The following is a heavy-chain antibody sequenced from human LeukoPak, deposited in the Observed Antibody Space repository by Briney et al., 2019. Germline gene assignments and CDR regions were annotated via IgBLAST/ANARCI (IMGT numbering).Heavy chain of an antibody. CDR1: GGSISSYY. J-gene: IGHJ4*02. CDR3: TRAPTVTTYYFDY. D-gene: IGHD4-17*01. Sequence: SETLSLTCTVSGGSISSYYWSWIRQPPGKGLEWIGYIYYSGSTNYNPSLKSRVTISVDTSKNQFSLKLSSVTAADTAVYYCTRAPTVTTYYFDYWGQGTLVTVSS. CDR2: IYYSGST. V-gene: IGHV4-59*08.